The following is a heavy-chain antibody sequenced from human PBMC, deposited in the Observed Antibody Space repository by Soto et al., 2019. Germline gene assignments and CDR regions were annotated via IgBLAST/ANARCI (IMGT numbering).Heavy chain of an antibody. CDR2: IYYSGST. J-gene: IGHJ4*02. V-gene: IGHV4-39*01. D-gene: IGHD2-15*01. CDR3: ARLFCSGGSCYWMRYYFDY. CDR1: GGSISSSSYY. Sequence: SETLSLTCTVSGGSISSSSYYWGWIRQPPGKGLEWIGSIYYSGSTYYNPSLKSRVTISVDTSKNQFSLKLSSVTAADTAVYYCARLFCSGGSCYWMRYYFDYWGQGTLVTVSS.